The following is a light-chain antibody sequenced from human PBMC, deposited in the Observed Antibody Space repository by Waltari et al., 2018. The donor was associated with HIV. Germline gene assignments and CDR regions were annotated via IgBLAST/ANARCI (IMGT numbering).Light chain of an antibody. J-gene: IGKJ4*01. V-gene: IGKV3-20*01. CDR1: QSISSYF. Sequence: IVLTQSPGLLSLSPGARATLPCRPSQSISSYFLPWYQQKPGQAPRLLIYAKSHRATGIPDRFSGSGSGTDFTLAISRLAPEDFAVYYCQQYGYSPDPFDGGTKVEIK. CDR2: AKS. CDR3: QQYGYSPDP.